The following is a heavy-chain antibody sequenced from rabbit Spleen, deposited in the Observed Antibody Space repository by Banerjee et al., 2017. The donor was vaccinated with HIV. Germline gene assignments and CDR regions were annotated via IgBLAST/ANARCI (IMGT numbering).Heavy chain of an antibody. CDR2: IYAGSSGST. Sequence: QEQLKESGGGLVQPGGSLKLSCKASGFDFSSYYMNWVRQAPGKGLEWIACIYAGSSGSTYYASWAKGRFTISKTSSTTVTLQMTSLTAADTATYFCARANVGYDGYGYATVPYYFNLWGPGTLVTVS. CDR3: ARANVGYDGYGYATVPYYFNL. J-gene: IGHJ4*01. V-gene: IGHV1S45*01. D-gene: IGHD6-1*01. CDR1: GFDFSSYYM.